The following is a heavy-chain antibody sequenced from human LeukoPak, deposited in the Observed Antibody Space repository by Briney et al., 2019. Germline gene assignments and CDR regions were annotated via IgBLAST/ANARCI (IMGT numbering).Heavy chain of an antibody. CDR2: ISGDGGST. V-gene: IGHV3-43*02. J-gene: IGHJ3*02. CDR3: AKDRYSGSLDAFDI. D-gene: IGHD1-26*01. Sequence: GGSLRLSCAASGFTFDDYAMHWVRQAPGKGLEWVSLISGDGGSTYYADSVKGRFTISRDNSKNSLYLQMNSLRAEDTALYYCAKDRYSGSLDAFDIWGQGTMVTVSS. CDR1: GFTFDDYA.